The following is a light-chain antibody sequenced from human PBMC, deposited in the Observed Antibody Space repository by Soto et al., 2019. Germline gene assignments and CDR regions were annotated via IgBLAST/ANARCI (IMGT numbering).Light chain of an antibody. CDR1: QPISDY. V-gene: IGKV1-39*01. CDR2: TTS. Sequence: DIQMTQSPSSLSASVGDRVTITCRTSQPISDYLNWYQQKPGKAPTLVIYTTSNLQSGVPSRFSGSGSATHFTLTISSLQPEDFATYYCLQHYNTPRTFGQGTKVEIK. CDR3: LQHYNTPRT. J-gene: IGKJ1*01.